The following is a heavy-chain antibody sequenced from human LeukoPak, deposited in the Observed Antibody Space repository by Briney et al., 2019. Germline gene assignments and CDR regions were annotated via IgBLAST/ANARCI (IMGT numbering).Heavy chain of an antibody. CDR2: ITSGGSYI. CDR3: ARGGYSGFDLLPHYCDY. V-gene: IGHV3-21*01. D-gene: IGHD5-12*01. Sequence: GGSLRLSCAASGFTFSSNSMNWVRQAPGKGLEWVSSITSGGSYIYYADSVKGRFTISRDNAKNSLYLQMNSLRAEDTAVYYCARGGYSGFDLLPHYCDYWGQGTLVTVSS. J-gene: IGHJ4*02. CDR1: GFTFSSNS.